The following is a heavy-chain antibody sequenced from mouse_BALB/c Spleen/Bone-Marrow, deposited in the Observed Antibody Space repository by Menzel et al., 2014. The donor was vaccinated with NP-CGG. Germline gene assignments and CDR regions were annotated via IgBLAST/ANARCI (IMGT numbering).Heavy chain of an antibody. V-gene: IGHV1-31*01. CDR3: ESRGEYFDV. CDR1: GYSFTGYY. CDR2: IYPYNGVS. J-gene: IGHJ1*01. Sequence: VQLKQSGPELVKPGASVKISCKASGYSFTGYYMHWVKQGHGNSLDWIGCIYPYNGVSSYNQKFKGKATLTVDKSSSTAYMELRSLTSDDSAVYYCESRGEYFDVWGAGTTVTVSS.